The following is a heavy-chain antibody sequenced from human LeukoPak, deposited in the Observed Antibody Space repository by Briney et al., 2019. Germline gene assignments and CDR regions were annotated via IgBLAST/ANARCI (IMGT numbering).Heavy chain of an antibody. CDR2: INSDASST. CDR3: ASRNTYYYYGIDV. D-gene: IGHD1-14*01. CDR1: GFTFSSYW. Sequence: QAGGSLRLSCAASGFTFSSYWMHWVRQAPGKGLVWVSHINSDASSTGYADSVKGRFTISRDNAKNTLYLQMNSLRAEDTAVYYCASRNTYYYYGIDVWGQGTMVTVSS. V-gene: IGHV3-74*01. J-gene: IGHJ6*02.